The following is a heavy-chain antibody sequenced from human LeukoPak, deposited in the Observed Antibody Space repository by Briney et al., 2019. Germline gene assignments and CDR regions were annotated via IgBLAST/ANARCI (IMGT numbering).Heavy chain of an antibody. CDR1: GYTFTSYD. Sequence: GASVKVSCKASGYTFTSYDINWVRQATGKGLEWMGWMNPNSGNTGYAQKLQGRVTMTRNTSISTAYMELSSLRSEDTAVYYCARDIRGTDAFDIWGQGTMVTVSS. D-gene: IGHD3-16*01. CDR2: MNPNSGNT. V-gene: IGHV1-8*01. CDR3: ARDIRGTDAFDI. J-gene: IGHJ3*02.